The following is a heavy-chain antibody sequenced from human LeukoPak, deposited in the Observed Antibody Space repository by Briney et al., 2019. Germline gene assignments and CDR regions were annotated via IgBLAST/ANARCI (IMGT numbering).Heavy chain of an antibody. V-gene: IGHV3-53*04. J-gene: IGHJ3*02. CDR2: IYSGGST. Sequence: AGSLRLTCAASGFTISSNYMSWVCQAPGKGLELVSIIYSGGSTYNADSMKGRFTISRHNSKNTLYLQMNSLRAEDTAVYYCAREVGGSAFDIWGEGTMVTVSS. D-gene: IGHD3-16*01. CDR3: AREVGGSAFDI. CDR1: GFTISSNY.